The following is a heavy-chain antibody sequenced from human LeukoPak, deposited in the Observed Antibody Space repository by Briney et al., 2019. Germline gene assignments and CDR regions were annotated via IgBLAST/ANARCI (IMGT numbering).Heavy chain of an antibody. CDR1: GGSISSYY. Sequence: PSETLSLTCTVSGGSISSYYWSWIRQPPGKGLEWIGYIYYSGSTNYNPSLKSRVTMSVDTSKNQFSLKLSSVTAADTAVYYCARLAAGYYGYDYWGQGTLVTVSS. V-gene: IGHV4-59*08. J-gene: IGHJ4*02. CDR2: IYYSGST. D-gene: IGHD3-10*01. CDR3: ARLAAGYYGYDY.